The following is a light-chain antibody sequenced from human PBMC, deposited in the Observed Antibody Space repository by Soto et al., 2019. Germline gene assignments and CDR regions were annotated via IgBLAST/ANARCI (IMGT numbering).Light chain of an antibody. J-gene: IGKJ5*01. V-gene: IGKV2-28*01. CDR2: LGS. CDR1: QTLLHSNGYTY. CDR3: MQGLRPMYT. Sequence: IALTQTPLSLSVTPGEPASISCRSSQTLLHSNGYTYLNWYLQKPGQSPQLLIYLGSNRASGVPDRFSGGGSGTDFTLKINRVQAEDVGVFYCMQGLRPMYTFGQRTRPEIK.